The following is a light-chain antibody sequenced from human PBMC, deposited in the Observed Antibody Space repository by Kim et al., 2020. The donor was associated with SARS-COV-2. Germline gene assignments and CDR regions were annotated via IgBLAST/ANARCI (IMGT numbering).Light chain of an antibody. Sequence: GQSITISCTGTSSDIGGYNDVSWYQQHPAKAPKLMIFDVGKRPSGVSYRFSGSKSRNTASLTISGLQAEDEADYYCSSYTSSSTVIFGGGTQLTVL. CDR2: DVG. CDR3: SSYTSSSTVI. V-gene: IGLV2-14*03. J-gene: IGLJ2*01. CDR1: SSDIGGYND.